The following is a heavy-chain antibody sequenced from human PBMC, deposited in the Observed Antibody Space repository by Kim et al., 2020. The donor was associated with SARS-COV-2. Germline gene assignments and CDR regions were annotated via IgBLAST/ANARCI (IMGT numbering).Heavy chain of an antibody. Sequence: SETLSLTCTVSGGSISSSSYYWGWIRQPPGKGLEWIGSIYYSGSTYYNPSLKSRVTISVDTSKNQFSLKLSSVTAADTAVYYCASYLLGGYNFSDYFDYWGQGTLVTVSS. D-gene: IGHD6-25*01. J-gene: IGHJ4*02. CDR2: IYYSGST. CDR3: ASYLLGGYNFSDYFDY. V-gene: IGHV4-39*01. CDR1: GGSISSSSYY.